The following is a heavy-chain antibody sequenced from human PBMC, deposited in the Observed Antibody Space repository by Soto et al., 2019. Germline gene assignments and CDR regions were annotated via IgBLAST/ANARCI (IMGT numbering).Heavy chain of an antibody. CDR3: ASPGGGGYDILTGYMHGLDY. D-gene: IGHD3-9*01. Sequence: SQTLSLTCSVTGGSISSSIYYWGWIRQPPERRQEKIGNIYYSGRTYYNTSLKSRVTISVYTSKNQFSLKLSSVTAADTAVYYCASPGGGGYDILTGYMHGLDYWGEGTRVTVSS. V-gene: IGHV4-39*01. CDR2: IYYSGRT. J-gene: IGHJ4*02. CDR1: GGSISSSIYY.